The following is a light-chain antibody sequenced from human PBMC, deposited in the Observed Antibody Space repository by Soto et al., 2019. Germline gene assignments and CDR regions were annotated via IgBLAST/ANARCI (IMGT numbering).Light chain of an antibody. V-gene: IGKV3-20*01. CDR1: XSTSRSY. CDR2: CXS. CDR3: QQYGSAPWT. Sequence: IVFTQSAGTLSLSPRKRGTLSCRGSXSTSRSYLAWYQQRPGQAPRXFTACXSSMATGSPDRLSGSGSVTEFTLTISRLDPEDFAVYYFQQYGSAPWTFGQGTKVDIK. J-gene: IGKJ1*01.